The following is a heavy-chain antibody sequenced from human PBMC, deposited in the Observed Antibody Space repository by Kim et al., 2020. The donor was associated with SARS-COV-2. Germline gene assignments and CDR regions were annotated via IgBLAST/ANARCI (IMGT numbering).Heavy chain of an antibody. CDR3: ARGTSRPDYSSGYLSFDAFDI. J-gene: IGHJ3*02. CDR1: GFTFSSYA. CDR2: ISYDGSNK. D-gene: IGHD3-22*01. V-gene: IGHV3-30*04. Sequence: GGSLRLSCAASGFTFSSYAMHWVRQAPGKGLEWVAVISYDGSNKYYADSVKGRFTISRDNSKNTLYLQMNSLRAEDTAVYYCARGTSRPDYSSGYLSFDAFDIWGQGTMVTVSS.